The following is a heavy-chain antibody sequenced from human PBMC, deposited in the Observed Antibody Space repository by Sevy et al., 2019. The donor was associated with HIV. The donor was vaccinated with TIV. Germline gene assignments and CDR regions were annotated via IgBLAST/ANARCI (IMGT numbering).Heavy chain of an antibody. D-gene: IGHD1-1*01. J-gene: IGHJ5*02. CDR3: ARSRSNLLERQSSWFDP. Sequence: SETLSLTCTVSGGSVRSGSYYWNWIRQPPGKGLEWIGYVYYSGSTNYNPSLKGRVTISVDTSKNQFSLKLSSVTAADTAVYYCARSRSNLLERQSSWFDPWGQGTLVTVSS. CDR1: GGSVRSGSYY. V-gene: IGHV4-61*01. CDR2: VYYSGST.